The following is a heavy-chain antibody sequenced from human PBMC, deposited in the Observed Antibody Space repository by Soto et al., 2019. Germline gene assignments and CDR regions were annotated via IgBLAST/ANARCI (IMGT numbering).Heavy chain of an antibody. CDR3: AKDIAGDLIGFFDS. CDR2: ISWQSGYT. D-gene: IGHD2-21*02. Sequence: EVQLVESGGGLVQPGRSLRLSCVASGFAFGDYAMHWVRQTPGKGLEWVGMISWQSGYTYYADSVKGRFTISRDNAKNSVFLQMNSLRVEDTALYYCAKDIAGDLIGFFDSWGQGTLVAVSS. CDR1: GFAFGDYA. J-gene: IGHJ4*02. V-gene: IGHV3-9*01.